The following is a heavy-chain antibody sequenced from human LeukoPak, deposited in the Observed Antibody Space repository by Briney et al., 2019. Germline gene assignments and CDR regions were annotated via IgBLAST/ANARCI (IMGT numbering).Heavy chain of an antibody. J-gene: IGHJ4*02. Sequence: APVKVSCKASGYNFNTFGISWVRQAPGQGLEWMGWISAYTGNTNYAPKFQGRVTITTDRSTSTAYMDLRSLRSDDTAVYYCTRVASTTCDCPDYFDYWGQGTLVTVSS. CDR1: GYNFNTFG. CDR2: ISAYTGNT. V-gene: IGHV1-18*01. D-gene: IGHD2-2*01. CDR3: TRVASTTCDCPDYFDY.